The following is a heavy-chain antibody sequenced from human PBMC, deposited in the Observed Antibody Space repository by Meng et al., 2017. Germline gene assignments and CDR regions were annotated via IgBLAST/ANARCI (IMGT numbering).Heavy chain of an antibody. CDR1: GGTFSSYA. J-gene: IGHJ4*02. D-gene: IGHD2-15*01. CDR3: ASGGFCSDGSCYFSSDY. V-gene: IGHV1-69*13. Sequence: SVKVSCKASGGTFSSYAISWVRQAPGQGLEWMGGIISIFGTANYAQKFQGRVTITADESTSTAYVELNSLRSGDTAVYYCASGGFCSDGSCYFSSDYWGQGTLVTVSS. CDR2: IISIFGTA.